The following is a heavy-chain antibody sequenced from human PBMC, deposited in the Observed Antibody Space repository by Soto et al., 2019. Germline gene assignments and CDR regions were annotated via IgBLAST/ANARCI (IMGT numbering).Heavy chain of an antibody. CDR3: AKDFYMGSEWFGESTAASVDY. Sequence: GGSLRLSCAASGFTFSSYAMSWVRQAPGKGLEWVSAISGSGGSTYYADSVKGRFTISRDNSKNTLYLQMNSLRAEDTAVYYCAKDFYMGSEWFGESTAASVDYWGQGTLVTVSS. J-gene: IGHJ4*02. D-gene: IGHD3-10*01. V-gene: IGHV3-23*01. CDR1: GFTFSSYA. CDR2: ISGSGGST.